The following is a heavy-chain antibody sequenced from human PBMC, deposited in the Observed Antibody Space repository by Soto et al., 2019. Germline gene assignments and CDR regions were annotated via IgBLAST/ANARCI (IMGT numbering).Heavy chain of an antibody. V-gene: IGHV3-30-3*01. J-gene: IGHJ6*02. CDR1: GFTFSSYA. D-gene: IGHD6-13*01. CDR2: ISYDGSNK. Sequence: GSLRLSCAASGFTFSSYAMHWVRQAPGKGLEWVAVISYDGSNKYYADSVKGRFTISRDNSKNTLYLQMNSLRAEDTAVYYCARDSSPPYYYYGMDVWGQGTTVTVSS. CDR3: ARDSSPPYYYYGMDV.